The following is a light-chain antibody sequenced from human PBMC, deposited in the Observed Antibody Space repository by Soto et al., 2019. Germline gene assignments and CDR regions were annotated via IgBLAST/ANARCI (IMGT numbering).Light chain of an antibody. J-gene: IGKJ1*01. CDR2: KAS. V-gene: IGKV1-5*03. Sequence: DIQMTQSPSTLSASVGDRVTITCRASQSISSWLAWYQQKPGKAPNLLIYKASNLESGVPSRFSGSGSGTEFTLTIRSLQPDDFATYYCQQYNGTFGQGTKVEIK. CDR3: QQYNGT. CDR1: QSISSW.